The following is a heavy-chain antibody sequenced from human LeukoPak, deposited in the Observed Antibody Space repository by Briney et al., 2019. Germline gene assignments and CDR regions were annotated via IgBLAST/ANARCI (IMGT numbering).Heavy chain of an antibody. D-gene: IGHD6-13*01. Sequence: GGSLRLSCAASGFTFSSYSMNWVRQAPGKGLEWVSAISSSSSYIYYADSVKGRFTISRDNAKNSLYLQMNSLRAEDTAVYYCAREQGQQVAPIWGRGTLVTVSS. CDR3: AREQGQQVAPI. CDR2: ISSSSSYI. V-gene: IGHV3-21*01. J-gene: IGHJ4*02. CDR1: GFTFSSYS.